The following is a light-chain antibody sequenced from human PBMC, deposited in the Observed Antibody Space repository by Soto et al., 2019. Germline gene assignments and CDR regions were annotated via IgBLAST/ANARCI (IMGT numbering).Light chain of an antibody. CDR2: AAS. CDR1: QSISSY. CDR3: QQSYSSPLT. V-gene: IGKV1-39*01. Sequence: DIRMTQSPSSLSASVGDRVTITCRASQSISSYLNWYQQKPGKAPKLLIYAASSLQSGVPSRFLGSGSATDFTLTISSLQPEDFATYYCQQSYSSPLTFGGGTKVEIK. J-gene: IGKJ4*01.